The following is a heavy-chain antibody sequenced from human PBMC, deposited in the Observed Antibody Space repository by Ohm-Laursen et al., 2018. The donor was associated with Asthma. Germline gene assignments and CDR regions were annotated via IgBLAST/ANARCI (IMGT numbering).Heavy chain of an antibody. V-gene: IGHV3-30-3*01. D-gene: IGHD3-3*01. CDR1: GFTFRSYA. Sequence: SLRLSCAAPGFTFRSYAMHWVRQAPGKGLEWVAVGGSYYDGGLKYYADSVNGRFTVSRDDSKNTLYLQMNSLRPDDTAVYYCARDWMEGYLPGFDFRGPGTLGTVS. CDR3: ARDWMEGYLPGFDF. CDR2: GGSYYDGGLK. J-gene: IGHJ4*01.